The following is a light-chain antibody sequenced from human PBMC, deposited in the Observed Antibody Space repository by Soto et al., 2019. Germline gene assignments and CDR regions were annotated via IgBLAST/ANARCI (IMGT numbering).Light chain of an antibody. CDR1: TSNIGSHY. CDR3: AAWDGSLSGVV. J-gene: IGLJ2*01. CDR2: RTN. Sequence: QLVLTQPPSASGTPGQRVIISCSGSTSNIGSHYVYWYQQYPRTAPKLLIYRTNHRPSGVPDRFSGSKSGTSASLAISGLRSEDDADYYCAAWDGSLSGVVFGGGTTVTVL. V-gene: IGLV1-47*01.